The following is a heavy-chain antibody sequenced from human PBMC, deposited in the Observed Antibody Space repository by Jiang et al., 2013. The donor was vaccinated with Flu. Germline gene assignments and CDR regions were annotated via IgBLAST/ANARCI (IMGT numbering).Heavy chain of an antibody. CDR1: SYY. D-gene: IGHD6-19*01. V-gene: IGHV4-59*01. Sequence: SYYWSWIRQPPRKGLEWIGYIYYSGSTNYNPSLKSRVTISVDTSKNQFSLKLSSVTAADTAVYYCARVMAGWSSGWYISQVDPWGQGTLVTVSS. J-gene: IGHJ5*02. CDR3: ARVMAGWSSGWYISQVDP. CDR2: IYYSGST.